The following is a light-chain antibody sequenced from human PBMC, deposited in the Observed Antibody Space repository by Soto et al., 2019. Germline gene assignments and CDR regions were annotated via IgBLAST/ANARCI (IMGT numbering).Light chain of an antibody. Sequence: QPVLTQSSSASASPGPSVKLTCTLSSGHSSYIIAWHQQQPGKAPRYLMKLEGSGSYNKGSGVPDRFSGSSSGADRYLTISNLQSEDEADYYCETWDSNTHVFGTGTKVTVL. CDR3: ETWDSNTHV. CDR2: LEGSGSY. V-gene: IGLV4-60*03. J-gene: IGLJ1*01. CDR1: SGHSSYI.